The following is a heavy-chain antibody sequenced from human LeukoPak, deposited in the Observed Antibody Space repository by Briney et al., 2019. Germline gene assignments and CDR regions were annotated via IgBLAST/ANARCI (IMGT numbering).Heavy chain of an antibody. D-gene: IGHD2-2*01. CDR1: GFTFSSYG. Sequence: GGSLRLSCAPTGFTFSSYGMPWVREAPGKELEWVAFIRYDGSNKYYADSVKGRFTISRDNSKNTLYLQMNSLRAEDTAVYYCARGPFTSISKYFDYWGQGTLVTVSS. J-gene: IGHJ4*02. CDR2: IRYDGSNK. CDR3: ARGPFTSISKYFDY. V-gene: IGHV3-30*02.